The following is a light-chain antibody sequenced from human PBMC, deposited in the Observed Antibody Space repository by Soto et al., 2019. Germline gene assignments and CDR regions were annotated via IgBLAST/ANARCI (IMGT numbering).Light chain of an antibody. CDR3: SSYTSSSNVV. CDR1: SSDIGGYNY. Sequence: QSVLTQPASVSGSPGQSIAISCTGTSSDIGGYNYVSWYQQHPGEAPKLMIFDVNSRPSGVSDRFSGSKSGNTASLTISGLQAEDEAAYYCSSYTSSSNVVFGGGTKLTVL. J-gene: IGLJ2*01. CDR2: DVN. V-gene: IGLV2-14*01.